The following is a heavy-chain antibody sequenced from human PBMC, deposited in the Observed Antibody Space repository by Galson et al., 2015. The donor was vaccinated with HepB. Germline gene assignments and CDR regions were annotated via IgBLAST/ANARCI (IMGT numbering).Heavy chain of an antibody. D-gene: IGHD3-10*01. CDR2: INTNTGRP. CDR3: ARARRRHYSCSGSKYYNFHYSMDV. J-gene: IGHJ6*02. V-gene: IGHV7-4-1*02. CDR1: GYSFTNYA. Sequence: SVKVSCKASGYSFTNYAINWVRQAPGQGLEWMGRINTNTGRPTSAQGFTGRFVFSLDTSVSTAYLLISSLKPEDTAVYFCARARRRHYSCSGSKYYNFHYSMDVWGQGTTVTVSS.